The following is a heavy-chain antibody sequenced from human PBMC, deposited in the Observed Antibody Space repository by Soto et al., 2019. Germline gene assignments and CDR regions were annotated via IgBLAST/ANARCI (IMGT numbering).Heavy chain of an antibody. CDR1: EYTFTSYD. V-gene: IGHV1-8*01. CDR2: MNPNSGNT. Sequence: QVQLVQSGAEVKKPGASVKVSCKASEYTFTSYDINWVRQATGQGLEWMGWMNPNSGNTGYAQKFQGRVTMTKNTSIRTDYMGLSSLRPEDTAVYYCARIGVNYYGSGSYYNRFDPWGQGTLVTVSS. CDR3: ARIGVNYYGSGSYYNRFDP. D-gene: IGHD3-10*01. J-gene: IGHJ5*02.